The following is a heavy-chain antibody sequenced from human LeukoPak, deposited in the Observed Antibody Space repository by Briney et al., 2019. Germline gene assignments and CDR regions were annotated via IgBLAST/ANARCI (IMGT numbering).Heavy chain of an antibody. D-gene: IGHD2-8*01. CDR2: IYYSGST. V-gene: IGHV4-39*07. Sequence: PSETLSLTCTVSGGSISSSSYYWGWIRQPPGKGLEWMGSIYYSGSTYYNPSLKSRVTISVDKSKNQFSLKLSSVTAADTAVYYCARVRDNIVLMVYDHAFDYWGQGTPVTVSS. CDR3: ARVRDNIVLMVYDHAFDY. J-gene: IGHJ4*02. CDR1: GGSISSSSYY.